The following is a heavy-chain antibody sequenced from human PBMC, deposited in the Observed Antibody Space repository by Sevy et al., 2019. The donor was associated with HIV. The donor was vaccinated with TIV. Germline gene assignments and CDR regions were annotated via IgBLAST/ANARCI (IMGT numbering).Heavy chain of an antibody. J-gene: IGHJ4*02. V-gene: IGHV3-23*01. Sequence: GYLRLSCAASGFTFSSYAMSWVRQAPGKGLEWVSAISGSGGSTYYADSVKGRFTISRDNSKNTLYLQMNSLRAEDTAVYYCAKDVMITFGGVIPSYYFDYWGQGTLVTVSS. CDR2: ISGSGGST. D-gene: IGHD3-16*02. CDR1: GFTFSSYA. CDR3: AKDVMITFGGVIPSYYFDY.